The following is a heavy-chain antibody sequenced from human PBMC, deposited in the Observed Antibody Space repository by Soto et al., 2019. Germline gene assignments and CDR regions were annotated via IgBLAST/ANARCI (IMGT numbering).Heavy chain of an antibody. CDR1: GGSISSSSYY. CDR3: ARQTQGLRYFDWLFDY. D-gene: IGHD3-9*01. V-gene: IGHV4-39*01. Sequence: SETLSLTCTVSGGSISSSSYYWGWIRQPPGKGLEWIGSIYYSGSTYYNPSLKSRVTISVDTSKNQFSLKLSSVTAADTAVYYCARQTQGLRYFDWLFDYWGQGTLVTVSS. CDR2: IYYSGST. J-gene: IGHJ4*02.